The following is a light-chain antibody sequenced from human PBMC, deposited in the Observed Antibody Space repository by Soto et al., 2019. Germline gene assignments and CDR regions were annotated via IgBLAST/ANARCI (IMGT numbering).Light chain of an antibody. CDR1: QNVNSN. V-gene: IGKV3-15*01. CDR3: QQYYSWPPLT. Sequence: EVVMTQSPVTLYVSPGERATLSCRASQNVNSNLAWYRQKPGQAPILLIYGASTRATGIPARFSGSGCGTEFTLTISSLQSEDFAMYYCQQYYSWPPLTFGGGTKVEI. J-gene: IGKJ4*01. CDR2: GAS.